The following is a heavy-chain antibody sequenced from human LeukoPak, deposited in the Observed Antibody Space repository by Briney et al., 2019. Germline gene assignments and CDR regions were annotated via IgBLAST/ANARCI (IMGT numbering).Heavy chain of an antibody. CDR2: ISYDGGNK. Sequence: GGSLRLSCAASGFTFSSYGMQWVRQAPGKGLEWVAIISYDGGNKYYADSVKGRFTISRDNSKNTLYLQMNSLRGEDTAVYYCARDGCGGTCYQYYFDYWGQGTLVTVPS. CDR1: GFTFSSYG. D-gene: IGHD2-15*01. V-gene: IGHV3-30*19. J-gene: IGHJ4*02. CDR3: ARDGCGGTCYQYYFDY.